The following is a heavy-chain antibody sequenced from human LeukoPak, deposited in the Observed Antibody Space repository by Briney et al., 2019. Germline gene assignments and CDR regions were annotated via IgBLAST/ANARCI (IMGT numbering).Heavy chain of an antibody. CDR1: GYSISSGYS. CDR3: ARDKYTSSWINWFDP. J-gene: IGHJ5*02. Sequence: SETLSLTCTVSGYSISSGYSWGWIRHPPGKGLEWIGSIYHSGSTYYNPSLKSRFTISVDTSKNQFSLKLSSVTAADTAVYYCARDKYTSSWINWFDPWGQGSLVTVSS. D-gene: IGHD6-13*01. V-gene: IGHV4-38-2*02. CDR2: IYHSGST.